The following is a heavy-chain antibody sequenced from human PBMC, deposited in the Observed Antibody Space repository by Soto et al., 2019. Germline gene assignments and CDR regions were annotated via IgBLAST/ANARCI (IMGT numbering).Heavy chain of an antibody. CDR1: GFTFSSYA. J-gene: IGHJ4*02. CDR2: ISYDGSNK. V-gene: IGHV3-30-3*01. CDR3: ARAEFRGVPYY. D-gene: IGHD3-16*01. Sequence: QVQLVESGGGVVQPGRSLRLSCAASGFTFSSYAMHWVRQAPGKGLEWVAVISYDGSNKYYADSVKGRFTISRDNSKNTLYLQMNSLRAEDTAVYYCARAEFRGVPYYWGQGTLVTVSS.